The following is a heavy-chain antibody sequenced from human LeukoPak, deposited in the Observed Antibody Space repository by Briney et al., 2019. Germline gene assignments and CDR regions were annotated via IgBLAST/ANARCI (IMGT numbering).Heavy chain of an antibody. CDR1: GGSISGYY. CDR3: AGLPHLDMVRGVKYYFDY. J-gene: IGHJ4*02. CDR2: IYTSVSA. Sequence: PSETLSLTCTVSGGSISGYYYNWIRQPAGKGLEWIGRIYTSVSASYGPSLKSRVTMSVDTPKNQFSLKVSSVTAADTAVYYCAGLPHLDMVRGVKYYFDYWGQGTLVTVSS. V-gene: IGHV4-4*07. D-gene: IGHD3-10*01.